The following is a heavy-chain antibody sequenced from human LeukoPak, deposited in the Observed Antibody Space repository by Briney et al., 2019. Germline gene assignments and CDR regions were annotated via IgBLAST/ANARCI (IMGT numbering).Heavy chain of an antibody. CDR3: ARRPITFYWFDP. D-gene: IGHD1-20*01. J-gene: IGHJ5*02. CDR2: IYHSGST. CDR1: GYSISSGYY. V-gene: IGHV4-38-2*01. Sequence: PSETLSLTCAVPGYSISSGYYWGWIRQPPGKGLEWIGSIYHSGSTYYNPSLKSRVTISVDTSKNQFSLKLSSVTAADTAVYYCARRPITFYWFDPWGQGTLVTVSS.